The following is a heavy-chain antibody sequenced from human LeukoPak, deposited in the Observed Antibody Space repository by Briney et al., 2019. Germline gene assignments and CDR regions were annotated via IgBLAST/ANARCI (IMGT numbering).Heavy chain of an antibody. CDR2: ISSSGSTI. J-gene: IGHJ4*02. CDR3: ASLYCSSTSCYAYGY. D-gene: IGHD2-2*01. Sequence: GGSLRLSCAASGFTFSSYEMNWVRQAPGKGLEWVSYISSSGSTIYYADSVKGRFTISRDNAKNSLYLQMNSLRAEGTAVYYCASLYCSSTSCYAYGYWGQGTLVTVSS. CDR1: GFTFSSYE. V-gene: IGHV3-48*03.